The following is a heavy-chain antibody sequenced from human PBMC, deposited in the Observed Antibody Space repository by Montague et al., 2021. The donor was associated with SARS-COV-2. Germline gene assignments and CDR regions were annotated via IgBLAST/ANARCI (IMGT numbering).Heavy chain of an antibody. D-gene: IGHD3-9*01. CDR1: GGSFSGSY. Sequence: SETLSLACAVYGGSFSGSYWSWIRQPPGQGLEWIGEINHSESTNYNPSLKSRVTISVDTSKNQFSLNLSSVTAADTAVYYCARARAAYILTGYYFDYWGQGTLVTVSS. CDR3: ARARAAYILTGYYFDY. CDR2: INHSEST. J-gene: IGHJ4*02. V-gene: IGHV4-34*01.